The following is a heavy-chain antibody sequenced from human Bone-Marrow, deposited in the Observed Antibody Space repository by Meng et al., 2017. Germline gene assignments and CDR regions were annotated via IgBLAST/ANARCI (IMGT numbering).Heavy chain of an antibody. CDR3: ARGLARYCTNGVCYKRRHYYDY. J-gene: IGHJ4*02. V-gene: IGHV4-34*01. CDR2: INHSGST. Sequence: PQRGRHGLLMPLQTLSPTRAAQGGSFSGYYWSGIRQPPGKGLERIGEINHSGSTNSNPSLKRRVTISADTSKNQFSLELSSVTAADTAVYYCARGLARYCTNGVCYKRRHYYDYWGQGTLVTVSS. CDR1: GGSFSGYY. D-gene: IGHD2-8*01.